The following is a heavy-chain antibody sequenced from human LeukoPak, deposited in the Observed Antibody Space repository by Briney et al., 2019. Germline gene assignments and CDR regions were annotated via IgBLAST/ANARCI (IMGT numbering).Heavy chain of an antibody. CDR3: ARRNAMDV. J-gene: IGHJ6*02. Sequence: PGGSLRLSCAVSGFNFRDHWMDWVRQAPGKGLQWVGHIKNDGSETYYLDSLKGRFTISRDDAKSSLYLQMNSLRAEDTAVYYCARRNAMDVWGQGTTVIVFS. V-gene: IGHV3-7*03. CDR2: IKNDGSET. CDR1: GFNFRDHW.